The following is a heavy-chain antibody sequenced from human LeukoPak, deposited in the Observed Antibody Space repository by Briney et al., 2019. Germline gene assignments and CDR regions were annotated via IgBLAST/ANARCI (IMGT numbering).Heavy chain of an antibody. J-gene: IGHJ4*02. CDR1: GFTFDDYA. Sequence: PAGGSLRLSCAASGFTFDDYAMHWVRQAPGKGLEWVSGISWNSGSIGYADSVKGRFTISRDNAKNSLYLQMNGLGAEDTAVYYCARELNGYGYYFFDYWGPGTLVTVSS. CDR3: ARELNGYGYYFFDY. CDR2: ISWNSGSI. D-gene: IGHD3-16*01. V-gene: IGHV3-9*01.